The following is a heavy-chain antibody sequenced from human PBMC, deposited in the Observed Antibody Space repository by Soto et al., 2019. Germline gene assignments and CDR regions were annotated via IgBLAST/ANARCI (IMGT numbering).Heavy chain of an antibody. CDR2: ISYDGSNK. V-gene: IGHV3-30-3*01. Sequence: GGSLRLSCAASGFTFSSYAMHWVRQAPGKGLEWVAVISYDGSNKYYADSVKGRFTISRDNSKNTLYLQMNSLRAEDTAVYYCARVYYYYGMDVWGQGTTVTVSS. CDR1: GFTFSSYA. CDR3: ARVYYYYGMDV. J-gene: IGHJ6*02.